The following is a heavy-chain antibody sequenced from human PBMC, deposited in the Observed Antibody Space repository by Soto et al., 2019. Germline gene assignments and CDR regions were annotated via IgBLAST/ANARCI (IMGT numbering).Heavy chain of an antibody. V-gene: IGHV1-3*01. D-gene: IGHD6-13*01. CDR1: GYTFTSYA. J-gene: IGHJ5*02. Sequence: ASVKVSCKASGYTFTSYAIHWVRQAPGQRLEWMGWINAGNGNTKYSQKFQGRVTITRDTSASTAYMELSSLRSEDTAVYYCARAGVDSSSWTNWFDPWGQGTLVTVSS. CDR3: ARAGVDSSSWTNWFDP. CDR2: INAGNGNT.